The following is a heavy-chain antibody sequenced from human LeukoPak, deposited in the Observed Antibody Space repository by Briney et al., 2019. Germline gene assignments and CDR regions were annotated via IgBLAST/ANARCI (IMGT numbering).Heavy chain of an antibody. CDR2: IYTGGTT. V-gene: IGHV3-66*01. CDR1: GFTVTSNH. Sequence: GGSLRLSCAASGFTVTSNHMNWVRQAPGKGLKWVSIIYTGGTTHYADSLKGRITISRDDSRNTLYLQMNSLRAEDTAVYYCARDSSSHYFDYWGQGTLVTVSS. CDR3: ARDSSSHYFDY. D-gene: IGHD6-6*01. J-gene: IGHJ4*02.